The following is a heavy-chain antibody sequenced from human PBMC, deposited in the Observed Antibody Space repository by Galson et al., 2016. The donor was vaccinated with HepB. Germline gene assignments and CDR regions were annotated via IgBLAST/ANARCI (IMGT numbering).Heavy chain of an antibody. CDR2: IIPSGGGT. Sequence: SVKVSCKASGYTFTNYYLHWVRQAPGQGLEWMGVIIPSGGGTGSAQRFQGRVNLTRDTPTNTVYMDMSSLRSEDTAVYYCARGGYYSSGWYDAFDIWGQGTMVTVSS. D-gene: IGHD6-19*01. J-gene: IGHJ3*02. V-gene: IGHV1-46*01. CDR3: ARGGYYSSGWYDAFDI. CDR1: GYTFTNYY.